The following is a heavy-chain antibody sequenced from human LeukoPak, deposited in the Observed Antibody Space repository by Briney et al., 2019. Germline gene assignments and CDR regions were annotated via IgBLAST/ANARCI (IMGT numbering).Heavy chain of an antibody. CDR1: GFTFSSYS. Sequence: GGSLRLSCAASGFTFSSYSMNWVRQAPGKGLEWVSSISSSSSYIYYADSVKGRFTIPRDNAKNSLYLQMNSLRAEDTAVYYCARYCSSTSCSSYYYYYMDVWGKGTTVTVSS. J-gene: IGHJ6*03. D-gene: IGHD2-2*01. CDR2: ISSSSSYI. CDR3: ARYCSSTSCSSYYYYYMDV. V-gene: IGHV3-21*01.